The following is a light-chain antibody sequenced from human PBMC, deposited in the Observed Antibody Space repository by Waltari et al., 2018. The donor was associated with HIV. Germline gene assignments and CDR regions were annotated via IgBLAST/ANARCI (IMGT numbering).Light chain of an antibody. V-gene: IGLV1-51*01. CDR1: SSHIGNNY. Sequence: QSVLTQPPSVSAAPGQKVTIPCSGSSSHIGNNYVSWYQQLPGTAPKLLIYDNNKRPSGIPDRFSGSKSGTSATLGITGLQTGDEADYYCGTWDTSLSAWVFGGGTRLTVL. CDR3: GTWDTSLSAWV. J-gene: IGLJ3*02. CDR2: DNN.